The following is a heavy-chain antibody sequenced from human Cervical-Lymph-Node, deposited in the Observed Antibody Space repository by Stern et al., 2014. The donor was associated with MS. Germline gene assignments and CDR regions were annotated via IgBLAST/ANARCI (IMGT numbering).Heavy chain of an antibody. J-gene: IGHJ5*02. V-gene: IGHV2-5*02. CDR2: LYWDDDK. CDR1: GFSLSTSGVA. CDR3: AHRIANVVRGVNFFDP. D-gene: IGHD3-10*01. Sequence: ESGPTLVKPTQTLTLTCTFSGFSLSTSGVAVGWIRQPPGKALEWLALLYWDDDKRYSPSLSSRLTITKDASKNQVVLTMTNMDPLDTATYYCAHRIANVVRGVNFFDPWGQGTLVTVSS.